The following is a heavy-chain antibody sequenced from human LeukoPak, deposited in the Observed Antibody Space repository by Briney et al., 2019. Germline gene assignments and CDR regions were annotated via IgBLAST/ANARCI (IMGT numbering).Heavy chain of an antibody. D-gene: IGHD6-19*01. V-gene: IGHV1-69*02. CDR3: ARAYSSGRGYYFDY. CDR2: IIPILGIA. J-gene: IGHJ4*02. Sequence: SVKVSCKAPGGTFSSYTISWVRQAPGQGLEWMGGIIPILGIANYAQKFQGRVTITADKSTSTAYMELSSLRSEDTAVYYCARAYSSGRGYYFDYWGQGTLVTVSS. CDR1: GGTFSSYT.